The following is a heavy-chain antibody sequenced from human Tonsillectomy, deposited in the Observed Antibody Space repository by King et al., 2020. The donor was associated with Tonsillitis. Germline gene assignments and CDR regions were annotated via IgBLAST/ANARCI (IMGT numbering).Heavy chain of an antibody. Sequence: VQLQESGPGLVKPSQTLSLTCTVSGGSISSGGYYWSWIRQHPGQGLEWIGYIYYSGSTYYNPSLKSRVTISVEPSKNQFSLKLSSVTAADTAVYYCAGAYFDSGPDYWGQGTLVTVSS. CDR1: GGSISSGGYY. CDR2: IYYSGST. V-gene: IGHV4-31*03. CDR3: AGAYFDSGPDY. J-gene: IGHJ4*02. D-gene: IGHD3-22*01.